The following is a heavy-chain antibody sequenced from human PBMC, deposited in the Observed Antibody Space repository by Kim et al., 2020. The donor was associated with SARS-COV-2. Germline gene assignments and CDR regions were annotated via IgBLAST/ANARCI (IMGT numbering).Heavy chain of an antibody. CDR3: AGAMVRGVIITGGVDV. Sequence: GGSLRLSCAASGFTVSSNYMSWVRQALGKGLEWVSVIYSGGSTYYADSVKGRFTISRDNSKNTLYLQMNSLRAEDTAVYYCAGAMVRGVIITGGVDVWGQGTTVTVSS. V-gene: IGHV3-53*01. D-gene: IGHD3-10*01. J-gene: IGHJ6*02. CDR1: GFTVSSNY. CDR2: IYSGGST.